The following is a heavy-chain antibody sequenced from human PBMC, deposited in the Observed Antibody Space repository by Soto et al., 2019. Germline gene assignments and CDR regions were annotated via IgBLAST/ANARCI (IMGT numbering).Heavy chain of an antibody. J-gene: IGHJ6*02. D-gene: IGHD4-4*01. CDR1: GFTFDDYA. V-gene: IGHV3-9*01. CDR3: AKDSPVTTNYGMDV. CDR2: ISWNSGSI. Sequence: EVQLVESGGGLVQPGRSLRLSCAASGFTFDDYAMHWVRQAPGKGLEWVSGISWNSGSIGYADSVKGRFTISRDNAKNSLYLQMNSLRAEDTASYYCAKDSPVTTNYGMDVWGQGTTVTVSS.